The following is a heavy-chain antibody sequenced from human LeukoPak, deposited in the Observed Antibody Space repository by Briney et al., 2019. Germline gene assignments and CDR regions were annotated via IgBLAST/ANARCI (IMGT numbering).Heavy chain of an antibody. CDR3: AKDHSGYDLEYAFDI. V-gene: IGHV3-53*05. Sequence: GGSLRLSCAASGFTVSSNYMSWVRQAPGKGLEWVSVIYSGGSTYYADSVKGRFTISRDNSKNTLYLQMNSLRAEDTAVYYCAKDHSGYDLEYAFDIWGQGTMVTVSS. CDR1: GFTVSSNY. D-gene: IGHD5-12*01. CDR2: IYSGGST. J-gene: IGHJ3*02.